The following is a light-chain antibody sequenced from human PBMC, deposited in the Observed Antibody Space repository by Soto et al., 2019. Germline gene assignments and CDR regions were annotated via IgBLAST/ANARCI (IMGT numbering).Light chain of an antibody. CDR2: GAS. J-gene: IGKJ5*01. CDR1: QSVSSN. V-gene: IGKV3-15*01. CDR3: QQYNKWPQIT. Sequence: EIVMTQSPATLSVSPGERATLSCRASQSVSSNLAWYQQKPAQAPRLLIYGASTRATGIPARFSGSGSGTEFTLTISSLQSEDFAVYYCQQYNKWPQITFGQGTRLEIK.